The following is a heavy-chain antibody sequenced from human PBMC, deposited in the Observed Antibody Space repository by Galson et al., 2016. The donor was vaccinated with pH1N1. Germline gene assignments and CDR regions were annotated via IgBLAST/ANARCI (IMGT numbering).Heavy chain of an antibody. CDR2: ITKRPEGYTT. CDR3: TRENHYKLDY. J-gene: IGHJ4*02. CDR1: GFTLGDFY. D-gene: IGHD3-10*01. Sequence: SLRLSCAASGFTLGDFYMDWVRQAPGKGLEWVGRITKRPEGYTTQDAASVRGRFIISREDSKDLLYLQMNSLKTEDTAVYYCTRENHYKLDYWGQGTLVTVSS. V-gene: IGHV3-72*01.